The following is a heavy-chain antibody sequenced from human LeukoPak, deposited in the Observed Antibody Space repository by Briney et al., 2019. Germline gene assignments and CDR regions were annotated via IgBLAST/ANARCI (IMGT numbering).Heavy chain of an antibody. V-gene: IGHV1-2*02. D-gene: IGHD2/OR15-2a*01. Sequence: SSVTVSCMTSRYTFTGYYMLWVRQAPGQGLEWMGWINPNSGDTNYAQKFQGRVTMTRDTSISTAYMELSRLRSDDTAVYYCSRGPPQVSPLFDYFLPHERWGHGTLVTVSS. CDR2: INPNSGDT. J-gene: IGHJ4*01. CDR1: RYTFTGYY. CDR3: SRGPPQVSPLFDYFLPHER.